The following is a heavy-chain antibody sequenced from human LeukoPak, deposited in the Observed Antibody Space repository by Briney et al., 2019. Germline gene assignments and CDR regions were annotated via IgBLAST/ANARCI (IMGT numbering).Heavy chain of an antibody. Sequence: GGSLRLSCAASGFTFSSYAMTWVRQAPGKGLEWVSAISGSDAGTYYADSVKGRFTISRDNPKNTLYLQMNSLRAEDTAIYYCAKERSFGTWLGDYWGQGTLVTVSS. J-gene: IGHJ4*02. D-gene: IGHD2/OR15-2a*01. CDR3: AKERSFGTWLGDY. CDR2: ISGSDAGT. V-gene: IGHV3-23*01. CDR1: GFTFSSYA.